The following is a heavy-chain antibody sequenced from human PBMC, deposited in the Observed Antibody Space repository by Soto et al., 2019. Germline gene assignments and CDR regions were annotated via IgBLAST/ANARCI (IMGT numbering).Heavy chain of an antibody. J-gene: IGHJ6*02. CDR3: ARDRASFWSSPAPNYGMDV. V-gene: IGHV4-30-4*01. Sequence: PSETLSLTCTVSGGSISGGDYYWSWIRQPPGKGLEWIGYIYYSGSTYYNPSLKSRVSISIDTSKNQFSLKLTSVTAADTAVYYCARDRASFWSSPAPNYGMDVWGQGATVTVSS. CDR1: GGSISGGDYY. D-gene: IGHD3-3*01. CDR2: IYYSGST.